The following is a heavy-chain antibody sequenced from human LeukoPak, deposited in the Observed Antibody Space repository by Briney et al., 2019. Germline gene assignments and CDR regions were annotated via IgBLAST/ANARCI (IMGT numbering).Heavy chain of an antibody. Sequence: GGSRKLSCAASGFTFSSYWMSWVRQAPGKGLEWVANIKQDGSEKYYVDSVKGRFTISRDNAKNSLYLQMNSLRVEDTAVYYCARLPAYYDFWSGYSHYYYYMDVWGKGTTVTVSS. J-gene: IGHJ6*03. D-gene: IGHD3-3*01. CDR3: ARLPAYYDFWSGYSHYYYYMDV. CDR1: GFTFSSYW. V-gene: IGHV3-7*01. CDR2: IKQDGSEK.